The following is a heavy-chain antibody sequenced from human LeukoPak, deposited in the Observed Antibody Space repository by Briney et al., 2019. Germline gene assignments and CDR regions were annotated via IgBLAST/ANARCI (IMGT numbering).Heavy chain of an antibody. Sequence: SSVKVSCKASGGTFSSYGISWVRQAPGQGLEWMGWISAYNGNTNYAQKLQGRVTMTTDTSTSTAYMELRSLRSDDTAVYYCARDPGLAAAAPRWFDPWGQGTLVTVSS. V-gene: IGHV1-18*01. CDR1: GGTFSSYG. CDR3: ARDPGLAAAAPRWFDP. CDR2: ISAYNGNT. D-gene: IGHD6-13*01. J-gene: IGHJ5*02.